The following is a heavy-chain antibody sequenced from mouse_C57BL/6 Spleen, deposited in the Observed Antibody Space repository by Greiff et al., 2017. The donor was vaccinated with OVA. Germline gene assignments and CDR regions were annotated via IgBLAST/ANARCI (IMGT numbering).Heavy chain of an antibody. CDR3: AKANWDYAMDY. CDR1: GYTFTSYG. CDR2: ISPRSGTP. V-gene: IGHV1-81*01. D-gene: IGHD4-1*01. Sequence: VQLQQSGAELARPGASVKLSCTASGYTFTSYGISWVQQRTGQGLEWLGEISPRSGTPYYNAKFKGKATLTADKSSSTAYRELRSLTSEDSAGYCWAKANWDYAMDYWGQGTAGTVAA. J-gene: IGHJ4*01.